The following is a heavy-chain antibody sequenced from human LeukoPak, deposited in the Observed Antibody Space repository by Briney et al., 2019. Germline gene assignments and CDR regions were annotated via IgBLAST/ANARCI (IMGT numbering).Heavy chain of an antibody. V-gene: IGHV4-39*01. D-gene: IGHD3-10*01. CDR2: IYYSGST. Sequence: TASETLSLTCTVSGGSISSYYWGWIRQPPGKGLEWIGSIYYSGSTYYNPSLKSRVTISVDTSKNQFSLKLNSVTATGTAVYYCARHYGPWGQGTLVTVSS. CDR1: GGSISSYY. CDR3: ARHYGP. J-gene: IGHJ4*02.